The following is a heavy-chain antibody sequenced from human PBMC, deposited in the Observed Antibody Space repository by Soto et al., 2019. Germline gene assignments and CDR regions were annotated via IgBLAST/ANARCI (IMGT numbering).Heavy chain of an antibody. D-gene: IGHD2-8*02. CDR1: SFIFTSYG. J-gene: IGHJ6*02. V-gene: IGHV1-18*01. CDR3: ATSGGHHFGMDV. Sequence: ASVKVSCKASSFIFTSYGINWVRQAPGQGLEWMGWISGYNGNTKYGQKFQDRVTLTADTSAATAFMEVRSLRGDDSAVYYCATSGGHHFGMDVWGQGTTVTVSS. CDR2: ISGYNGNT.